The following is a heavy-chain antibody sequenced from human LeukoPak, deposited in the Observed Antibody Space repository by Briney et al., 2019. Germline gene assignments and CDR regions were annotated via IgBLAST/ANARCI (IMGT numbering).Heavy chain of an antibody. CDR1: RFTFSSYS. Sequence: GGSLRLSCAASRFTFSSYSMNWVRQAPGKGLEWVSYISSGSSTMYYADSVKGRFTISSNNAKNSPYLQMNSLRADDTAVYYCARASQQWLAGNYYYFMDVWGKGTTVTAS. CDR3: ARASQQWLAGNYYYFMDV. V-gene: IGHV3-48*01. CDR2: ISSGSSTM. D-gene: IGHD6-19*01. J-gene: IGHJ6*03.